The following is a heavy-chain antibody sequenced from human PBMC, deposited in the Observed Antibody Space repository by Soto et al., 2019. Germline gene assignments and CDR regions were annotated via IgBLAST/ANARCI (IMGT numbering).Heavy chain of an antibody. CDR2: INGGTGQT. D-gene: IGHD1-1*01. CDR3: ARGKGMEENYYYYGLDI. J-gene: IGHJ6*01. CDR1: GYTFSTHA. V-gene: IGHV1-3*01. Sequence: SVKVSCKASGYTFSTHAMHWVRQAPGQSLEWMGWINGGTGQTKHSQRFQDRVTITRDTSASTAYMELSSLRSEDTAVYYCARGKGMEENYYYYGLDIWVQVSTVTVSS.